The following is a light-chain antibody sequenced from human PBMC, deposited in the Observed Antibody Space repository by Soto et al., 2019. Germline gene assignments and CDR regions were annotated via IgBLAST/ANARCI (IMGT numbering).Light chain of an antibody. CDR2: AAS. V-gene: IGKV1-39*01. CDR3: QQSYSTPLT. Sequence: DIQMTQSPSSLSASVGDRVTITCRASENIRSYLNWYQQKPGKAPKLLIYAASSLQSGVPSRFSGSGSGTDFTLTISSLQPGDFATYYCQQSYSTPLTFGGGTKVDIK. CDR1: ENIRSY. J-gene: IGKJ4*01.